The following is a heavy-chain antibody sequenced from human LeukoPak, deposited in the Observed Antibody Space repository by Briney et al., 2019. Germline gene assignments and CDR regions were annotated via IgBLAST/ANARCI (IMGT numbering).Heavy chain of an antibody. J-gene: IGHJ4*02. Sequence: GGSLRLXCVASGFTFSSYSMNWVRQAPGKGLEWVSSISSSSSYIYYADSVKGRFTISRDNAKNSLYLQMNSLRAEDTAVYYCARDWAAAAAFDYWGQGTLVTVSS. CDR1: GFTFSSYS. CDR2: ISSSSSYI. D-gene: IGHD6-13*01. CDR3: ARDWAAAAAFDY. V-gene: IGHV3-21*01.